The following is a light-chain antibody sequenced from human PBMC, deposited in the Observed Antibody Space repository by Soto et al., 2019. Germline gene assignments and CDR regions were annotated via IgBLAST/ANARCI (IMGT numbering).Light chain of an antibody. V-gene: IGLV2-14*01. CDR3: SSYTTTSTLV. J-gene: IGLJ3*02. Sequence: QSALTQPASVSESPGQSITISCTGTIRDVGSYNLVSWYQQRPGEAPKLIISEVRNRPSGISYRFTGSKSGNTASLTISGLQTEDEADYYCSSYTTTSTLVFGGGTKVTVL. CDR1: IRDVGSYNL. CDR2: EVR.